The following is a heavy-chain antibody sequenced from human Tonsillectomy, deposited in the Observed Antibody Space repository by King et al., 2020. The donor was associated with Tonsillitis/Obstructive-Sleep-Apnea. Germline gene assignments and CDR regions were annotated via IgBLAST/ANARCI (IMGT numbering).Heavy chain of an antibody. CDR2: IYSGGST. CDR1: GFTVSSNY. D-gene: IGHD3-22*01. CDR3: ASRPYYDSSGYFDAFDI. J-gene: IGHJ3*02. V-gene: IGHV3-53*01. Sequence: QLVQSGGGLIQPGGSLRLSCAASGFTVSSNYMSWVRQAPGKGLEWVSVIYSGGSTYYADSVKGRFTIPRDNSKNTLYLQMNSLGAEDTAVYYIASRPYYDSSGYFDAFDIWGQGTMVTVSS.